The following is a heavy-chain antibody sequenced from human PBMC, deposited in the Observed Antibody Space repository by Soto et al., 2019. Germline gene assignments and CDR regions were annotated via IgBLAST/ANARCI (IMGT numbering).Heavy chain of an antibody. CDR1: GFTFSSYS. D-gene: IGHD1-26*01. Sequence: GGSLRLSCAASGFTFSSYSMNWVRQAPGKGLEWVSYISSSSSTIYYADSVKGRFTISRDNAKNSLYLQMNSLRDEDTAVYYCAGDGHGSYYYYGMDVWGQGTTVTVSS. V-gene: IGHV3-48*02. CDR3: AGDGHGSYYYYGMDV. CDR2: ISSSSSTI. J-gene: IGHJ6*02.